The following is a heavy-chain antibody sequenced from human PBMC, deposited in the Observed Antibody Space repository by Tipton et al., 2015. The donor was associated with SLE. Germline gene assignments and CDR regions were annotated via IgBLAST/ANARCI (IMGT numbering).Heavy chain of an antibody. V-gene: IGHV3-30*02. CDR3: ATTGYCTVGSCSDAFDL. CDR2: IRYDGNSK. D-gene: IGHD2-15*01. Sequence: SLRLSCEVSVFTFSSYSMNWFRQAPGKGLEWVAFIRYDGNSKHYIDSVKGRFTISRDNSKNTLFLQMSSLRPEDTALYHCATTGYCTVGSCSDAFDLWGLGTMVIVSS. CDR1: VFTFSSYS. J-gene: IGHJ3*01.